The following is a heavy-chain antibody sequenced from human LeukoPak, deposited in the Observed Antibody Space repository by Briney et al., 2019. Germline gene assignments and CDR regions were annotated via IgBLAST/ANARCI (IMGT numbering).Heavy chain of an antibody. CDR1: GFTFSSYG. CDR2: IRYDGSNK. Sequence: GGSLRLSCAASGFAASGFTFSSYGMHWVRQAPGKGLEWVAFIRYDGSNKYYADSVKGRFTISRDNSKNTLYLQMNSLRAEDTAVYYCAKVSATVDWGQGTLVTVSS. D-gene: IGHD4-17*01. V-gene: IGHV3-30*02. CDR3: AKVSATVD. J-gene: IGHJ4*02.